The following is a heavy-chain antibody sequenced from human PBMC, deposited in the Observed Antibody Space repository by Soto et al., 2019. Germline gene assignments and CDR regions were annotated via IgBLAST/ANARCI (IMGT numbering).Heavy chain of an antibody. V-gene: IGHV1-69*06. CDR2: IIPIFATV. CDR3: TIWWEAVRYQYYGLDV. CDR1: GGTHNNYA. Sequence: QVQLLQSGSEVRKPGSSVKVSCKASGGTHNNYAFTWVRQARGQGLEWVGGIIPIFATVVYAQRFEGRVTISADKSTSTDYMELTNLSFDDTAVYYGTIWWEAVRYQYYGLDVWGQGTAITV. J-gene: IGHJ6*02. D-gene: IGHD1-26*01.